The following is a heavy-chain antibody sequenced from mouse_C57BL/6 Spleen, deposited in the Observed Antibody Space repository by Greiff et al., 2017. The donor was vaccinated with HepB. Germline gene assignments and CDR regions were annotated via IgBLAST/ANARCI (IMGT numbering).Heavy chain of an antibody. Sequence: DVMLVESGGDLVKPGGSLKLSCAASGFTFSSYGMSWVRQTPDKRLEWVATISSGGSYTYYPDSVKGRFTISRDNAKNTLYLQMSSLKSEDTAMYYCARQGGTTMDYWGQGTSVTVSS. CDR2: ISSGGSYT. CDR3: ARQGGTTMDY. CDR1: GFTFSSYG. J-gene: IGHJ4*01. D-gene: IGHD1-1*01. V-gene: IGHV5-6*02.